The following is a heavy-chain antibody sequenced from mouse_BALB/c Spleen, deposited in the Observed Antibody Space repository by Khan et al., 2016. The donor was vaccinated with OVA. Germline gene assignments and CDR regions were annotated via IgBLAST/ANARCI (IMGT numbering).Heavy chain of an antibody. J-gene: IGHJ3*01. Sequence: EVQLQESGPDLVKPSQSLSLTCTVTGYSITSGYSWHWIRQFPGNKLEWMGYIHYGGNTNYNPSLKSRISITRDTSRNQFFLQLNSVTTEDTVSYSVARAGRWFPYVCQGALVTVSA. CDR3: ARAGRWFPY. V-gene: IGHV3-1*02. CDR1: GYSITSGYS. CDR2: IHYGGNT.